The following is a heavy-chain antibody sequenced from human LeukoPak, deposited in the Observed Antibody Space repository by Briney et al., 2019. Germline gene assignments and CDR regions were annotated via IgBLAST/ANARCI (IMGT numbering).Heavy chain of an antibody. D-gene: IGHD3-3*01. CDR3: ARDARYDFWSGYPY. Sequence: PGGSLRLSCAASGFTFSNFGMHWVRQAPGKGLEWVAVISYDGKNEYYTDSVKGRFTISRDNAKNTLYLQMNSLRAEDTAVYYCARDARYDFWSGYPYWGQGTLVTVSS. J-gene: IGHJ4*02. CDR1: GFTFSNFG. CDR2: ISYDGKNE. V-gene: IGHV3-30*03.